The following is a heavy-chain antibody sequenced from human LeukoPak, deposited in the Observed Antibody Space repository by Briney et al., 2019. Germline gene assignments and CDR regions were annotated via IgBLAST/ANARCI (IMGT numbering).Heavy chain of an antibody. Sequence: PGGSLRLSCAASGFTFSSYGMRWVRQAPGKGLEWVAVISYDGSNKYYADSVKGRFTISRDNSKNTLYLQMNSLRVEDTAVYYCAKDHYSNWGQGTLVTVSS. J-gene: IGHJ4*02. CDR2: ISYDGSNK. V-gene: IGHV3-30*18. CDR1: GFTFSSYG. CDR3: AKDHYSN. D-gene: IGHD6-13*01.